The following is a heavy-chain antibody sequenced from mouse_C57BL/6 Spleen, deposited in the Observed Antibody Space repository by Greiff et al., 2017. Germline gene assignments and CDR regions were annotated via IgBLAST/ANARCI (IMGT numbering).Heavy chain of an antibody. CDR1: GYTFTSYW. CDR2: IYPGSGST. V-gene: IGHV1-55*01. CDR3: ARSSTMVYYYAMDY. D-gene: IGHD2-2*01. J-gene: IGHJ4*01. Sequence: QVQLQHPGAELVKPGASVKMSCKASGYTFTSYWITWVKQRPGQGLEWIGDIYPGSGSTNYNEKFKSKATLTVDTSSSTAYMQLSSLTSEDSAVYYCARSSTMVYYYAMDYWGQGTSVTVSS.